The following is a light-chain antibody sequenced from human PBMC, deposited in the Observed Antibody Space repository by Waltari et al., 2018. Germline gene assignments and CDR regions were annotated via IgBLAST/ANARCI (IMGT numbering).Light chain of an antibody. CDR2: ENN. CDR3: GTWDNSVSVSV. J-gene: IGLJ3*02. V-gene: IGLV1-51*02. CDR1: STYNF. Sequence: QSVLTQPPSVSAAPGQKVTISCSGASTYNFVSWYQQVPGTAPKLLIYENNKRPSGIPDRITGAKSGTTATLVSTGLQTGDEADYYCGTWDNSVSVSVFGGGTKLTVL.